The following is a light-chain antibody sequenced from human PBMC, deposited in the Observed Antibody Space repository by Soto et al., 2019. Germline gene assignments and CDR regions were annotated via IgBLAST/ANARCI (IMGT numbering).Light chain of an antibody. J-gene: IGKJ5*01. CDR1: QSVSSSY. CDR2: GAS. Sequence: ETVLTQSPGTLSLSPGERATLSCRASQSVSSSYLAWYQQKPGQAPRLLIYGASSRATGIPDRFSGSGSETDFTLTISRLEPEDFAVYYCQQYGSSPLITFGQGIRLEIK. CDR3: QQYGSSPLIT. V-gene: IGKV3-20*01.